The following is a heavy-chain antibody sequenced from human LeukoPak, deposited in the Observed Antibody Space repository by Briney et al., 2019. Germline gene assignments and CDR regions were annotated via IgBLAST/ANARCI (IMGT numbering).Heavy chain of an antibody. CDR2: IYYSGST. Sequence: PSEALSLTCAVYGGSFIGYYWSWIRQPPGKGLEWIGYIYYSGSTNYNPSLKSRVTISVDTSKNQFSLKLSSVTAADTAVYYCARQEYNDFWSGYYFGYFDYWGQGTLVTVSS. D-gene: IGHD3-3*01. J-gene: IGHJ4*02. V-gene: IGHV4-59*08. CDR3: ARQEYNDFWSGYYFGYFDY. CDR1: GGSFIGYY.